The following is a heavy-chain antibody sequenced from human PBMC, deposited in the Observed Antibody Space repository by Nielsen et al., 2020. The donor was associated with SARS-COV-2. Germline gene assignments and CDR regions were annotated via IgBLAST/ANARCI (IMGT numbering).Heavy chain of an antibody. CDR2: ISYDGSNK. D-gene: IGHD4-23*01. CDR1: GFTFSSYG. CDR3: AKDFVTVVTGGYFDL. Sequence: GESLKISCAASGFTFSSYGMHWVRQAPGKGLEWVAVISYDGSNKYYADSVKGRFTISRDNSKNTLYLQMNSLRAEDTAVYYCAKDFVTVVTGGYFDLWGRGTLVTVSS. J-gene: IGHJ2*01. V-gene: IGHV3-30*18.